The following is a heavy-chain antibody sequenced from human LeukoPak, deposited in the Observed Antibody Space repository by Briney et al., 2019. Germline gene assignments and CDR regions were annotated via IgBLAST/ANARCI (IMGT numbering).Heavy chain of an antibody. J-gene: IGHJ5*02. CDR2: IRGSGGST. V-gene: IGHV3-23*01. D-gene: IGHD2-2*01. CDR3: AKEVAPAGFSSNWFDP. CDR1: GFTFSSYA. Sequence: GGSLRLSCAASGFTFSSYAMSWVRQAPGKGLEWVSAIRGSGGSTYYADSVKGRFTISRDNSKNTLYLQMNSLRAEDTAVYYCAKEVAPAGFSSNWFDPWGQGTLVTVSS.